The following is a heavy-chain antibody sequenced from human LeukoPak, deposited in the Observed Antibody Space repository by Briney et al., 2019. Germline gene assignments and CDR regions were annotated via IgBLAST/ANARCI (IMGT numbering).Heavy chain of an antibody. CDR3: ARSGGRYFDWLSVMYYFDY. V-gene: IGHV1-18*01. J-gene: IGHJ4*02. CDR1: GYTFTSYG. CDR2: ISAYKGNT. Sequence: ASVKVSCKASGYTFTSYGISWVRQAPGQGLEWMGWISAYKGNTNYAQKLQGRVTMTTDTSTSTAYMELRSLRSDDTAVYYCARSGGRYFDWLSVMYYFDYWGQGTLVTVSS. D-gene: IGHD3-9*01.